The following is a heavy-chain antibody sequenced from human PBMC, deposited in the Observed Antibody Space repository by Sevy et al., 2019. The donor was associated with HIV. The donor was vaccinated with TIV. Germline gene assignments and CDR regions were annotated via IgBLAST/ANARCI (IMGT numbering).Heavy chain of an antibody. D-gene: IGHD2-8*02. Sequence: GGSLRLSCAASGFTFSYYGIHWVRQAPGNGLEWVAFITYDGSNKHYADSVKGRFTISRDNSENTLYLQMNSLRAEDTAMYYCARDRKVVLVVYAIPFDAFDISGQGTLVTVSS. CDR2: ITYDGSNK. J-gene: IGHJ3*02. V-gene: IGHV3-30*02. CDR3: ARDRKVVLVVYAIPFDAFDI. CDR1: GFTFSYYG.